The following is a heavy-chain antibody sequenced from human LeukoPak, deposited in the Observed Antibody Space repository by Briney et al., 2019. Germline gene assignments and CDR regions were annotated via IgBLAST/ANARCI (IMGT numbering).Heavy chain of an antibody. J-gene: IGHJ3*02. V-gene: IGHV3-7*01. CDR1: GFTFSSYW. CDR3: ARDPDFWSGSLDAFDI. CDR2: IKQDGSEK. Sequence: GGSLRLSCAASGFTFSSYWMSWVRQAPGKGLEWVANIKQDGSEKYYVDSVKGRFTISRDNAKNSLYLQMNSLRAEDTAVYYCARDPDFWSGSLDAFDIWGQGTMVTVSS. D-gene: IGHD3-3*01.